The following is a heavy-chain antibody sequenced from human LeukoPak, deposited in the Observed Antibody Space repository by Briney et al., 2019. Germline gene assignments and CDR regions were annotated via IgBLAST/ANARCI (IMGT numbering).Heavy chain of an antibody. CDR1: GGTFSSYA. V-gene: IGHV1-69*04. D-gene: IGHD2-21*02. J-gene: IGHJ6*02. Sequence: SVKVSCKASGGTFSSYAISWVRQAPGQGLEWMGRIIPICGIANYAQKFQGRVTITADKSTSTAYMELSSLRSEDTAVYYCAGSYCGGDCHRGYYYYGMDVWGQGTTVTVSS. CDR3: AGSYCGGDCHRGYYYYGMDV. CDR2: IIPICGIA.